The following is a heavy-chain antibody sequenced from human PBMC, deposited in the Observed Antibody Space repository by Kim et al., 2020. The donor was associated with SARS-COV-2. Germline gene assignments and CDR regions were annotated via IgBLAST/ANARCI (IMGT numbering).Heavy chain of an antibody. V-gene: IGHV1-3*01. CDR3: ARGLRGQDYLFDY. CDR2: INAGNGNT. Sequence: ASVKVSCKASGYTFTSYAMHWVRQAPGQRLEWMGWINAGNGNTKYSQKFQGRVTITRDTSASTAYMELSSLRSEDTAVYYCARGLRGQDYLFDYWGQGTLVTVSS. D-gene: IGHD4-17*01. CDR1: GYTFTSYA. J-gene: IGHJ4*02.